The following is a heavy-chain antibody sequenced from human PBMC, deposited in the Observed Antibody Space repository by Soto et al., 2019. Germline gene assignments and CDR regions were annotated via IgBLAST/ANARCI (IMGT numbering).Heavy chain of an antibody. CDR1: GGSVSSGSYY. J-gene: IGHJ4*02. CDR3: ASRSDTPPPPMNDY. V-gene: IGHV4-61*01. D-gene: IGHD2-2*02. CDR2: IYYSGST. Sequence: ETLSLTCTVSGGSVSSGSYYWSWIRQPPGKGLEWIGYIYYSGSTNYNPSLKSRVTISVDTSKNQFSLKLSSVTAADTAVYYCASRSDTPPPPMNDYRGQGTLVTVSS.